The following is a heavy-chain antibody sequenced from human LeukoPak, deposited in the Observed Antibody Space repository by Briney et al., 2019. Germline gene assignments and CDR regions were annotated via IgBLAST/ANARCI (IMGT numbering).Heavy chain of an antibody. J-gene: IGHJ5*02. Sequence: GGSLRLSCAASGFTFSSYSMNWVRQAPGKGLEWVSYISSSSSTIYYADSVKGRFTISRDNAKNSLYLQMNSLRAEDTAVYYCARGFYDSSSWSLAWGQGTLVTVSS. CDR1: GFTFSSYS. CDR2: ISSSSSTI. CDR3: ARGFYDSSSWSLA. V-gene: IGHV3-48*04. D-gene: IGHD6-13*01.